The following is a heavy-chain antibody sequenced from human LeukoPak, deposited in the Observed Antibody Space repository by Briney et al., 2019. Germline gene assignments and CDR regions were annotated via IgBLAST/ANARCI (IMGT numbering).Heavy chain of an antibody. J-gene: IGHJ4*02. V-gene: IGHV4-30-2*01. CDR2: IYHSGST. D-gene: IGHD4-17*01. CDR3: ARATGDLYGDYYYFDY. CDR1: GGSISSGGYS. Sequence: SETLSLTCAVSGGSISSGGYSWSWIRQPPGKGLEWIGYIYHSGSTNYNPSLKSRVTISVDRSKNQFSLKLSSVTAADTAVYYCARATGDLYGDYYYFDYWGQGALVTVSS.